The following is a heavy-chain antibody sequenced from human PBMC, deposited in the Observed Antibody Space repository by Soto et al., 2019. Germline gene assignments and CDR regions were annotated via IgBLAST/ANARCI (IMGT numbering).Heavy chain of an antibody. CDR1: GFTFSSYG. CDR2: ISYDGSNK. D-gene: IGHD6-6*01. J-gene: IGHJ6*02. CDR3: AKEGVAARLSYYYYGMDV. V-gene: IGHV3-30*18. Sequence: AGGSLRLSCAASGFTFSSYGMHWVHQAPGKGLEWVAVISYDGSNKYYADSVKGRFTISRDNSKNTLYLQMNSLRAEDTAVYYCAKEGVAARLSYYYYGMDVWGQGTTVTVSS.